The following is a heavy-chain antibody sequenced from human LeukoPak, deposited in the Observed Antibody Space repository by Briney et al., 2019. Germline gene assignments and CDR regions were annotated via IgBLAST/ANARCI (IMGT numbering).Heavy chain of an antibody. D-gene: IGHD5-18*01. Sequence: ASVKVSCKASGYTFTGYYMHWVRQAPGQGLEWMGWINPNSGGTNYAQKFQGWVTMTRDTSISTAYMELSRLRSDDTAVYYCARGEGYSYGYWSTAYNWFDPWGQGTLVTVSS. CDR3: ARGEGYSYGYWSTAYNWFDP. CDR2: INPNSGGT. J-gene: IGHJ5*02. CDR1: GYTFTGYY. V-gene: IGHV1-2*04.